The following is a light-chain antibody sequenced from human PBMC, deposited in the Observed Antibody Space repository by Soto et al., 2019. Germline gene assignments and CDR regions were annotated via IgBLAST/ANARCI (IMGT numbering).Light chain of an antibody. CDR1: NIVSKS. Sequence: SYELTQSPSISVAPGQTARVTCGADNIVSKSVHWYQQKPGQAPVLVIYYDKDRPSGIPDRFSGSNSGNTATLTISRVEAGDEADYYCQVWNDSGDHAIFGGGTKLTVL. CDR2: YDK. CDR3: QVWNDSGDHAI. V-gene: IGLV3-21*04. J-gene: IGLJ2*01.